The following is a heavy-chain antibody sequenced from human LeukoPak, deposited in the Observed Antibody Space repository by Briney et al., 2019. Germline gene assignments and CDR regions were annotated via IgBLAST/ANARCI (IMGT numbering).Heavy chain of an antibody. CDR3: ASRITAPRFGVVITLLPPDY. V-gene: IGHV1-69*13. CDR2: IIPIFGTA. Sequence: ASVEVSCKASGGTFSSYAISWVRQAPGQGLEWMGGIIPIFGTANYAQKFQGRVTITADESTSTAYMELSSLRSEDTAVYYCASRITAPRFGVVITLLPPDYWGQGTLVTVSS. J-gene: IGHJ4*02. CDR1: GGTFSSYA. D-gene: IGHD3-3*01.